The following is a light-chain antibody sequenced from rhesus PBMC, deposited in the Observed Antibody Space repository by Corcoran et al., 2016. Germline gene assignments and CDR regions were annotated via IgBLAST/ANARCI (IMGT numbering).Light chain of an antibody. V-gene: IGKV1-38*01. CDR3: QQRNSYPLT. J-gene: IGKJ4*01. Sequence: DIQLTQSPSSLSASVGDRVTITCRASQGISSYLAWYQQKPGKAPKLLIYDTSNLHSGVPSRLSGSGSGTDFTLTISSLQPEDFAVYYCQQRNSYPLTFGGGTKVEIK. CDR2: DTS. CDR1: QGISSY.